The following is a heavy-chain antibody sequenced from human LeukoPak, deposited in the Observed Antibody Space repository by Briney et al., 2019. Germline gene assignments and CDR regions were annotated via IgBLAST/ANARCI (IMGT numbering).Heavy chain of an antibody. D-gene: IGHD6-6*01. CDR3: ARDGVVWQLVPYYYYYYMDV. Sequence: GASVKVSCKASGYTFTSYYMHWVRQAPGQGLEWMGIINPSGGSTSYAQKFQGRVTMTRDTSTSTVYMELSSLRSEDTAVYYCARDGVVWQLVPYYYYYYMDVWGKGTTVTVSS. V-gene: IGHV1-46*01. CDR1: GYTFTSYY. J-gene: IGHJ6*03. CDR2: INPSGGST.